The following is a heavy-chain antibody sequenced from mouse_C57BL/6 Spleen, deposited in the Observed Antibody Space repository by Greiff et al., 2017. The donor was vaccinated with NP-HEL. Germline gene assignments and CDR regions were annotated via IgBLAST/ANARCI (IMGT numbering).Heavy chain of an antibody. CDR1: GYTFTSYW. CDR2: IDPSDSYT. D-gene: IGHD2-1*01. CDR3: ARSDGNCEGYYIDY. J-gene: IGHJ2*01. V-gene: IGHV1-69*01. Sequence: QVQLQQSGAELVMPGASVKLSCKASGYTFTSYWMHWVKQRPGQGLEWIGEIDPSDSYTNYNQKLKGKSTLTVDKSSSTAYMQLSRLTSEDSAVYYCARSDGNCEGYYIDYWGQGTTLTVSS.